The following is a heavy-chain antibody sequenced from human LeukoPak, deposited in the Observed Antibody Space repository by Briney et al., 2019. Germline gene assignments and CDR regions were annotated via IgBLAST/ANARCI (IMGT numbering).Heavy chain of an antibody. CDR1: GGSISSSSYY. J-gene: IGHJ4*02. CDR2: IYYSGST. CDR3: ARRVARSSSGFDY. Sequence: SETLSLTCTVSGGSISSSSYYWGWLRQPPGKGLGWIGTIYYSGSTYYNPSLKSRVTVSVDTSKNQFSLKLSSVTAADTAVYYCARRVARSSSGFDYWGQGTLVTVSS. V-gene: IGHV4-39*01. D-gene: IGHD6-6*01.